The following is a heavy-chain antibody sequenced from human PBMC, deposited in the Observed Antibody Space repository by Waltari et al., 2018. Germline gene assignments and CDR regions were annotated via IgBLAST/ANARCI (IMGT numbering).Heavy chain of an antibody. D-gene: IGHD1-26*01. CDR2: ISSRGSTI. CDR3: ARDPSGASAD. J-gene: IGHJ4*02. CDR1: GVTLSDYY. V-gene: IGHV3-11*04. Sequence: QVQLVESGGGLVKPGGPVRLSCAASGVTLSDYYMSWIRQASGKGLEWVSFISSRGSTIYSADSVNGRFTISRDNAKNSLYLQMNSLRAEDTAVYYCARDPSGASADWGQGTLVTVSS.